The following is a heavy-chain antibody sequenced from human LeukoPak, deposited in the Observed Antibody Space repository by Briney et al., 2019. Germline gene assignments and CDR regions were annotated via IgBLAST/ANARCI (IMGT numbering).Heavy chain of an antibody. V-gene: IGHV3-21*01. Sequence: GGSLRLSCAASGFTFSTYSMNWIRQAPGKGLEWVSSISSGSAYISYADSVKGRFTISRDNAKNSLSLEMNSLRAEDTAVYYCASGFGSSGDYYFDYWGQGTLVTVSS. CDR3: ASGFGSSGDYYFDY. CDR2: ISSGSAYI. D-gene: IGHD6-19*01. J-gene: IGHJ4*02. CDR1: GFTFSTYS.